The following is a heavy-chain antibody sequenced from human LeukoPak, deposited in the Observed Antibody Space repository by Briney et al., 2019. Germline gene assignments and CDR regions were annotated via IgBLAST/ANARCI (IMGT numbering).Heavy chain of an antibody. CDR2: ICYSGST. Sequence: SETLSLTCTVSGGSISSYYWSWIRQPPGKGLEWIGYICYSGSTNYNPSLKSRVTISVDTSKNQFSLKLSSVTAADTAVYYCAGRALVPPREFDYWGQGTLVTVSS. CDR3: AGRALVPPREFDY. CDR1: GGSISSYY. V-gene: IGHV4-59*01. J-gene: IGHJ4*02. D-gene: IGHD2-8*02.